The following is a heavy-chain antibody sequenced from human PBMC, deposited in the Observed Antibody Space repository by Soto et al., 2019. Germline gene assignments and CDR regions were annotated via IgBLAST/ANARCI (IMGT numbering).Heavy chain of an antibody. CDR2: ISWNSKSI. Sequence: GGSLRRSCAAAGFTFDDYAMHWVRQAPGKGLEWVSGISWNSKSIDYADSVKGRFTITRDNAKKSLYLQMNSLRPEDTALYYCAKDVVPAGVRNNYFDAWGQGTLVTVSS. CDR3: AKDVVPAGVRNNYFDA. D-gene: IGHD2-2*01. V-gene: IGHV3-9*01. J-gene: IGHJ4*02. CDR1: GFTFDDYA.